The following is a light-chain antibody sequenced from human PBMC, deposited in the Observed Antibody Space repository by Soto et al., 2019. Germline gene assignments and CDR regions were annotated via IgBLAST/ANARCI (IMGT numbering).Light chain of an antibody. Sequence: DIPMTPSPSPPSAFVGGPVTLTFRASQRISGWLAWHQQKPGKAPKLLIYDVSALKRGVPPRFSGSGSGTEFTLTISSLQPEDFATYYCQQYDSFSVTFGQGTKVDIK. V-gene: IGKV1-5*01. CDR2: DVS. J-gene: IGKJ1*01. CDR3: QQYDSFSVT. CDR1: QRISGW.